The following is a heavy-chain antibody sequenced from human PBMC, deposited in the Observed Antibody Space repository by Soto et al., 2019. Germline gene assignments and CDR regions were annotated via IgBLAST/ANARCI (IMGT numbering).Heavy chain of an antibody. CDR3: ARDQTDIVVVPAAMDFWFDP. CDR2: TYYRSKWYN. J-gene: IGHJ5*02. V-gene: IGHV6-1*01. CDR1: GDSVSSNSAA. Sequence: SQTLSLTCAISGDSVSSNSAAWNWIRQSPSRGLEWLGRTYYRSKWYNDYAVSVKSRITINPDTSKNQFSLQLNSVTPEDTAVYYCARDQTDIVVVPAAMDFWFDPWGQGTLVTVAS. D-gene: IGHD2-2*01.